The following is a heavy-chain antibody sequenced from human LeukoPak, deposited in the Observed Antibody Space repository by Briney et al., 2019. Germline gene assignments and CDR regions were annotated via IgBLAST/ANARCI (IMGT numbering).Heavy chain of an antibody. D-gene: IGHD2-15*01. V-gene: IGHV6-1*01. J-gene: IGHJ5*02. Sequence: SQTLSLTCAISGDSVSSNNAAWNWIRQSPSRGLEWLGRTYYRSKWYNDYAVSVKSRITISPDTSKNQFSLQLNSVTPEDTAVYYCARGDYCSGGSCYSDGSHNWFDPWGQGTLVTVSS. CDR3: ARGDYCSGGSCYSDGSHNWFDP. CDR1: GDSVSSNNAA. CDR2: TYYRSKWYN.